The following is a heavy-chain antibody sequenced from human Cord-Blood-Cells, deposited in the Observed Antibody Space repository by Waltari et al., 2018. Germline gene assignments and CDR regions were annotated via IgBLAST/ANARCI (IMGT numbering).Heavy chain of an antibody. D-gene: IGHD7-27*01. CDR1: GGTFSSYA. Sequence: QVQLVQSGAEVKKPGSSVKVSCKASGGTFSSYAISWVRQAPGQGLEWMGWIIPIFGTANYAQKFQGRVTITADKSTSTAYMELSSLRSEDTAVYYCARDGLGIKLGAFDIWGQGTMVTVSS. J-gene: IGHJ3*02. CDR2: IIPIFGTA. V-gene: IGHV1-69*06. CDR3: ARDGLGIKLGAFDI.